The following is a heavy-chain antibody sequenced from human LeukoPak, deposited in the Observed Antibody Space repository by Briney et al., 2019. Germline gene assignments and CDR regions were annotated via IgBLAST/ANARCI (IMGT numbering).Heavy chain of an antibody. CDR2: IRYDESKT. D-gene: IGHD4-23*01. CDR3: AKGYGGSHFDY. CDR1: GFTFSSYG. Sequence: GGSLRLSCAASGFTFSSYGMHWVRQAPGKGLEWVAFIRYDESKTYYADSVRGRFTISRDNSKNTLYLQMSGLRLEDTAIYYCAKGYGGSHFDYWGQGALVAVSS. J-gene: IGHJ4*02. V-gene: IGHV3-30*02.